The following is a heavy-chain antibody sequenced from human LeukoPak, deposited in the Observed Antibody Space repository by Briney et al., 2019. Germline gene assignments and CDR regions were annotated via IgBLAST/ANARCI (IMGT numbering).Heavy chain of an antibody. CDR1: GFTFSSYS. CDR3: ARSVWTQPRQLDRRFDP. Sequence: GGSLRLSCAASGFTFSSYSMNWVRQAPGKGLEWVSSISSSSYIYYADSVKGRFTISRDNAKNSLYLQMNSLRAEDTAVYYCARSVWTQPRQLDRRFDPWGQGTLVTVSS. J-gene: IGHJ5*02. V-gene: IGHV3-21*01. D-gene: IGHD6-13*01. CDR2: ISSSSYI.